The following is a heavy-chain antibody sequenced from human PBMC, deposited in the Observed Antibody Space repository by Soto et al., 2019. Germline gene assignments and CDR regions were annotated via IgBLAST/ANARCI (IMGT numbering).Heavy chain of an antibody. J-gene: IGHJ4*02. Sequence: PSETLSLTCTVSGGSISSYYWSWIRQPPGKGLEWIGYIYYSGSTNYNPSPKSRVTISVDTSKNQFSLKLSSVTAADTAVYYCARQKLYSYDLGSYYPLAHFDSWGQGTLVTVSS. CDR2: IYYSGST. V-gene: IGHV4-59*08. CDR3: ARQKLYSYDLGSYYPLAHFDS. D-gene: IGHD3-10*01. CDR1: GGSISSYY.